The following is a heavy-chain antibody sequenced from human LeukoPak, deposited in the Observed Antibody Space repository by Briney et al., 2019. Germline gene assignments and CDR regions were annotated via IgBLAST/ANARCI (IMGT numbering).Heavy chain of an antibody. CDR1: GVSITCGVYY. Sequence: SETLSLTCTVSGVSITCGVYYWSWTRQPPGKGLEWIVYIYYTGSTNYNPSLKSRVTISVDTSKNQLSLKLSSVTAADTAVYYCARDPHGGGLGDGFDIWGQGTMVTVSS. CDR2: IYYTGST. D-gene: IGHD3-16*01. CDR3: ARDPHGGGLGDGFDI. J-gene: IGHJ3*02. V-gene: IGHV4-30-4*01.